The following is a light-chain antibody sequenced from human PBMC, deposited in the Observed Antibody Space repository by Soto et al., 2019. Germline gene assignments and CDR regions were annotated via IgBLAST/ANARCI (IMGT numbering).Light chain of an antibody. V-gene: IGLV2-23*01. CDR2: EGI. Sequence: QSVLTQPASVSGSPGQSITISCTGTSSDVGSYNLVSWYQQHPGKAPKFMIYEGIKRPSGVSHRFSGSKSGNTASLTISGLQAEDETDYYCCSYSTSPWVFGGGTQLTVL. J-gene: IGLJ3*02. CDR1: SSDVGSYNL. CDR3: CSYSTSPWV.